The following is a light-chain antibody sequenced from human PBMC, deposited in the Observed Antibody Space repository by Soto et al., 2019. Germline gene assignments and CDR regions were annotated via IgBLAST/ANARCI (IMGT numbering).Light chain of an antibody. CDR1: QTISSS. V-gene: IGKV3-15*01. Sequence: EIVMTQSPATLSVSPGERATLSCRGSQTISSSLAWYQQKPGQAPRLLIHGASTRATGIPARFSGSGSGTDFTLSFSGLQSEDFAFYYCLQYFKWPQTFGQGNKV. J-gene: IGKJ1*01. CDR2: GAS. CDR3: LQYFKWPQT.